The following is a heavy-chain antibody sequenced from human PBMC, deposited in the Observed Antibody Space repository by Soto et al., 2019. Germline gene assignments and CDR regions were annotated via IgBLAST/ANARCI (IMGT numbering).Heavy chain of an antibody. CDR3: AVVVVVPAAIGDLYYYCYGMDV. D-gene: IGHD2-2*02. Sequence: QVQLVQSGAEVKKPGSSVKVSCKASGGTFSSYAISWVRQAPGQGLEWMGGIIPIFGTANYAQKFQGRVTMTADESTSTAYMELSSLRSEDTAVYYCAVVVVVPAAIGDLYYYCYGMDVWGQGTTVTVSS. CDR2: IIPIFGTA. J-gene: IGHJ6*02. V-gene: IGHV1-69*01. CDR1: GGTFSSYA.